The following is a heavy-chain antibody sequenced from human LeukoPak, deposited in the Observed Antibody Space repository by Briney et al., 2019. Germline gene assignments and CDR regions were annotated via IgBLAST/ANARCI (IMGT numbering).Heavy chain of an antibody. CDR2: IYPADSDT. D-gene: IGHD6-6*01. V-gene: IGHV5-51*01. CDR1: GYTFTTYW. CDR3: ARHPTPSSYSSS. Sequence: GESLKISCKGSGYTFTTYWIGWVRQMPGKGLEWMGIIYPADSDTRYSPSFQGQVTISADKSISTAYLQWSSLKASDTAMYYCARHPTPSSYSSSWGQGTLVTVSS. J-gene: IGHJ5*02.